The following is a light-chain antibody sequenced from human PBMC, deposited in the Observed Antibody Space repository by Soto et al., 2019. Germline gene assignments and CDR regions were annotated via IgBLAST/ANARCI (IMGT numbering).Light chain of an antibody. CDR1: NSNIGNNY. CDR2: DND. J-gene: IGLJ3*02. CDR3: ATWDNILRAWV. Sequence: QSVLTQPPSVSAATGQKVTISCSGSNSNIGNNYVTWFQQVPGTAPKLLIIDNDKRPSGIPDRFSGSRSGSSATLAITGLQTVDEADYYCATWDNILRAWVFGGGTKLT. V-gene: IGLV1-51*01.